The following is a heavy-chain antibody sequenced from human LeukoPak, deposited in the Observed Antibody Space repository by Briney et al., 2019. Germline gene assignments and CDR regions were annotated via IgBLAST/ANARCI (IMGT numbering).Heavy chain of an antibody. V-gene: IGHV1-2*02. J-gene: IGHJ6*02. Sequence: VASVKVSCKASGYTFTGYYMHWVRQAPGQGLEWMGWINPNSGGTNYAQKFQGRVTMTRDTSISTAYMELSRLRSDDTAVYYCARWWLGTPDYYYGMDVWGQGTTVTVSS. CDR2: INPNSGGT. D-gene: IGHD6-19*01. CDR1: GYTFTGYY. CDR3: ARWWLGTPDYYYGMDV.